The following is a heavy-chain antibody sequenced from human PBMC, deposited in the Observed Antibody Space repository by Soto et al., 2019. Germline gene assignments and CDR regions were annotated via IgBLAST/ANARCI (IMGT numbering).Heavy chain of an antibody. CDR3: ARGGAARNYYYYYMDV. D-gene: IGHD6-6*01. V-gene: IGHV3-53*04. CDR2: IYSGGST. Sequence: GGSLRLSCAASGFTVSSNYMSWVRQAPGKGLEWVSVIYSGGSTYYADSVKGRFTISRHNSKNTLYLQMNSLRAEDTAVYYCARGGAARNYYYYYMDVWGKGTTVTVSS. J-gene: IGHJ6*03. CDR1: GFTVSSNY.